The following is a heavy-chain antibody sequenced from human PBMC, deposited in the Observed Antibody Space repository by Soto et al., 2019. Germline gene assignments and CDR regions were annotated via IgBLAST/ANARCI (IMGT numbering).Heavy chain of an antibody. CDR2: IDNDGSGT. V-gene: IGHV3-74*01. Sequence: EVQLVESGGGLVQPGGSLRLSCAASGIIFTNYWMHWVRQAPGKGLVWVSRIDNDGSGTSYADSVKGRFTISRDNAKNTVYHQMDSLRDEDTAVYYCTTAIEYWGQGTLVTVSS. CDR1: GIIFTNYW. J-gene: IGHJ4*02. CDR3: TTAIEY.